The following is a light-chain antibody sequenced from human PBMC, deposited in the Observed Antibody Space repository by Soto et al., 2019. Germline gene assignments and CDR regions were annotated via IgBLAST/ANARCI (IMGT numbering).Light chain of an antibody. CDR3: SSYPSSSTLFV. V-gene: IGLV2-14*01. CDR1: SSDVGGYNY. CDR2: DVS. J-gene: IGLJ1*01. Sequence: QSVLTQPASVPGSPGQSITLSCTGTSSDVGGYNYVSWYQQHPGKAPKLMIYDVSNRPSGVSNRFSGSKSGNTASLTISGLQADDEAAYYCSSYPSSSTLFVFGTGTKVTVL.